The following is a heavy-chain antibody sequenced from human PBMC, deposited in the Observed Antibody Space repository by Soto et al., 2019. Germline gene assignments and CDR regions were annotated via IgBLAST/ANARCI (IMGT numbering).Heavy chain of an antibody. V-gene: IGHV1-69*02. CDR2: IFPLTDIP. CDR3: ARGPLVVLNYFES. Sequence: QVQLVQSGTEVKKPGSSVKVSCKASGGTFRNYPINWVRQAPVQGLEWMGSIFPLTDIPDYAQNFQARLTISADKSTSTAYMEFSSLTSDDTAMYFCARGPLVVLNYFESWGPRTLVTGSS. CDR1: GGTFRNYP. J-gene: IGHJ4*02.